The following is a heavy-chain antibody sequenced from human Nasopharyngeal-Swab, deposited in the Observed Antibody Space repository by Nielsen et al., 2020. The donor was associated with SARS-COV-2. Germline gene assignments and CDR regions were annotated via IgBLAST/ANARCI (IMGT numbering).Heavy chain of an antibody. J-gene: IGHJ4*02. D-gene: IGHD2-21*01. V-gene: IGHV3-30*18. Sequence: GESPKISCAASGFIFSSYGMHWVRQAPGKGLEWVAVISYDGSNKYYADSVKGRFTISRDNSKNTLYLQMNSLRAEDTAVYYCAKEGRPGASLFPDYWGQGTLVTVSS. CDR2: ISYDGSNK. CDR1: GFIFSSYG. CDR3: AKEGRPGASLFPDY.